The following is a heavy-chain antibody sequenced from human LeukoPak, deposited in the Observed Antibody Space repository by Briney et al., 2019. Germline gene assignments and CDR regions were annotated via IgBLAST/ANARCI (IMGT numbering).Heavy chain of an antibody. CDR1: GGSISSYY. D-gene: IGHD3-10*01. Sequence: SETPSLTCTVSGGSISSYYWSWIRQPPGKGLEWIGYIYYSGSTNYNPSLKSRVTISVDTSKNQFSLKLSSVTAADTAVYYCARGLWFGELSNWFDPWGQGTLVTVSS. CDR2: IYYSGST. CDR3: ARGLWFGELSNWFDP. J-gene: IGHJ5*02. V-gene: IGHV4-59*01.